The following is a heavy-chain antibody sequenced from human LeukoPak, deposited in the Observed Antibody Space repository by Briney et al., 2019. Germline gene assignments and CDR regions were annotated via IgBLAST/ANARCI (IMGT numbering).Heavy chain of an antibody. CDR3: ARRGDYGDRIMGFDY. CDR1: GYSENFYG. J-gene: IGHJ4*02. V-gene: IGHV1-18*01. Sequence: ASVKVSCKTSGYSENFYGITWVRQVAGQGLEWMGWISAQHGQTEYAPNSQDRVTMTTDTYTNTAYMELRRLRSDDTAVYYCARRGDYGDRIMGFDYWGQGTLVTVSS. CDR2: ISAQHGQT. D-gene: IGHD4-17*01.